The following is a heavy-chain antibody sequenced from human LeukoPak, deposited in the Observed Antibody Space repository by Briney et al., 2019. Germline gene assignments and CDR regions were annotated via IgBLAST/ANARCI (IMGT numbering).Heavy chain of an antibody. CDR2: ISNDGSIK. Sequence: GGSLRLSCAVSGFTFRSYAMHWVRQAPGKGLEWVAVISNDGSIKDYADSVKGRFTISRDNSKNTLYVQMNSLRAEDTAVYYCAKNEMATIRYYYYYYMDVWGKGTTVTVSS. CDR1: GFTFRSYA. D-gene: IGHD5-24*01. CDR3: AKNEMATIRYYYYYYMDV. V-gene: IGHV3-30*04. J-gene: IGHJ6*03.